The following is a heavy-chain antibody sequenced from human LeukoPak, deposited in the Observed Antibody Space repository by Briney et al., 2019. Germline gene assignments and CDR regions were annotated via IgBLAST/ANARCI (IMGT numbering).Heavy chain of an antibody. CDR2: IYYSGST. D-gene: IGHD6-19*01. V-gene: IGHV4-39*07. Sequence: NPSETLSLTCTVSAGSISSSTYSWGWIRQPQGKGLEWIGSIYYSGSTYYNPSLKSRVTMSVDTSKNQFSLKLSSVTAADTAVYYCARAHTAVAGWYYYYMDVWGKGTMVTISS. CDR1: AGSISSSTYS. CDR3: ARAHTAVAGWYYYYMDV. J-gene: IGHJ6*03.